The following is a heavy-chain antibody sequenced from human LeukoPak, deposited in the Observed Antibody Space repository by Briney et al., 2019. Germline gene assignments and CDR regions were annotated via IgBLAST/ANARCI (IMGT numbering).Heavy chain of an antibody. CDR2: ISGSGGST. Sequence: GGSLRLSCAASGFTFSSYAMSWVRQAPGKGLEWVSVISGSGGSTYYADSVKGRFTISRDNSKNTLYLQMNSLRAEDTAVYYCAKGTTTLVVTKIDYWGQGTLVTVSS. V-gene: IGHV3-23*01. CDR1: GFTFSSYA. J-gene: IGHJ4*02. D-gene: IGHD4-23*01. CDR3: AKGTTTLVVTKIDY.